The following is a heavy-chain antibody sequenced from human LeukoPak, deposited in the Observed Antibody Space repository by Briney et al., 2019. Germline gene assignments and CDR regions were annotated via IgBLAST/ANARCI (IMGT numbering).Heavy chain of an antibody. D-gene: IGHD5-24*01. Sequence: GGSLRLSCAASGFTFSSYAMSWVRQAPGKGLEWVSDISGGGGITYYADSVKGRFTISRDNSKNTLYLQMNSLRAEDTAVYYCYRRDGYNGGWIYWGQGTLVTVSS. V-gene: IGHV3-23*01. CDR2: ISGGGGIT. J-gene: IGHJ4*02. CDR1: GFTFSSYA. CDR3: YRRDGYNGGWIY.